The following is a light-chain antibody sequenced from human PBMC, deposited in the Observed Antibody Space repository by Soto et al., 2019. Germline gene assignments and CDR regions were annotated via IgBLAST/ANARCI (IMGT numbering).Light chain of an antibody. Sequence: DIQMTQSPSSLSASVGDRVTITCRASQGINNYLAWLQQKPGKAPKFLIYAASSLQTGVPSRFSGSGFGTDFTLTIRGLQPEDFATYYCQQYRNYPLTFGGGTKVEIK. V-gene: IGKV1-16*01. CDR2: AAS. J-gene: IGKJ4*01. CDR3: QQYRNYPLT. CDR1: QGINNY.